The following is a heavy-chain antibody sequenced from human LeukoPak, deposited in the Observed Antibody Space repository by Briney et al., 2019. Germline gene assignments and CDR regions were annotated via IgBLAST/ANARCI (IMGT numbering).Heavy chain of an antibody. Sequence: KAGGSLRLSCAASGFTFSSYGMHWVRQAPGKGLEWVAFIRYDGSNKYYADSVKGRFTISRDNSKNTLYLQMNSLRAEDTAVYYCAKDVRSIAVAGHLEPFDYWGQGTLVTVSS. CDR1: GFTFSSYG. CDR2: IRYDGSNK. V-gene: IGHV3-30*02. J-gene: IGHJ4*02. D-gene: IGHD6-19*01. CDR3: AKDVRSIAVAGHLEPFDY.